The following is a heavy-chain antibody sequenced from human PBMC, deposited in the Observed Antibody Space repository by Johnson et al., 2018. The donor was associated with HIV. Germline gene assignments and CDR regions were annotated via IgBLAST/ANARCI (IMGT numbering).Heavy chain of an antibody. V-gene: IGHV3-66*01. CDR1: GFTVSSTY. J-gene: IGHJ3*02. Sequence: VQLVESGGGVVQPGRSLRLSCAASGFTVSSTYMTWVRQAPGKGLQWVSVIYSGGSTYYADSVKGRFTISRDNSKNTLYLQMNSLRAEDTAVYYCARGLWPQRWAFDIWGQGTMVTVSS. CDR3: ARGLWPQRWAFDI. CDR2: IYSGGST. D-gene: IGHD5-24*01.